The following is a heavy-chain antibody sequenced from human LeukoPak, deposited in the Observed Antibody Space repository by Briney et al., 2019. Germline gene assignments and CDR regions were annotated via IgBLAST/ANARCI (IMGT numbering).Heavy chain of an antibody. CDR2: IYTSGGT. J-gene: IGHJ4*02. V-gene: IGHV4-4*07. D-gene: IGHD3-3*01. CDR3: ARDGPSDFFDY. CDR1: GGPISSYY. Sequence: PSETLSLTRTVSGGPISSYYWSWIRQPAGKGLEWIGRIYTSGGTNYNPSLKSRVTISLDESKNQFSLKLSSVTAADTAVYYCARDGPSDFFDYWGQGTLDSVSS.